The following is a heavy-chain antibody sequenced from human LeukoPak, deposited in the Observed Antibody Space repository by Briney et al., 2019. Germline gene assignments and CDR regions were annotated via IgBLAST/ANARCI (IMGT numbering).Heavy chain of an antibody. CDR2: IGAGGTFT. D-gene: IGHD3-10*01. V-gene: IGHV3-23*01. CDR1: GFTFSSYA. CDR3: ARIVRGPYYYGMDV. J-gene: IGHJ6*02. Sequence: GGSLRLSCTASGFTFSSYAMNWVRQAPGKGLEWVSGIGAGGTFTYYADSVKGRFTISRDNSRNTLYLQMNSLRAEDTAVYYCARIVRGPYYYGMDVWGQGTTVTVSS.